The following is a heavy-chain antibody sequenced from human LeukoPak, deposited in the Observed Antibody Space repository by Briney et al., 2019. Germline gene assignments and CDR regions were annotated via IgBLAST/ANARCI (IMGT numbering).Heavy chain of an antibody. Sequence: PGGSLRLSCAASGFTFSSYWMSWVRQAPGKGLEWVANIKQDGSEKYYVDSVKGRFTISRDNAKNPLYLQMNSLRAEDTAVYYCARDHGISWSLFDYWGQGTLVTVSS. D-gene: IGHD2-15*01. CDR3: ARDHGISWSLFDY. J-gene: IGHJ4*02. CDR1: GFTFSSYW. CDR2: IKQDGSEK. V-gene: IGHV3-7*01.